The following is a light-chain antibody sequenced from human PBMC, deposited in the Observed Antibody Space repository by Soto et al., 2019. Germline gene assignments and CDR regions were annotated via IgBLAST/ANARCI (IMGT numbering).Light chain of an antibody. J-gene: IGLJ1*01. CDR1: SSDVRNYHL. V-gene: IGLV2-23*03. CDR3: CSYGGSSTFDV. CDR2: EGS. Sequence: QSVLTQPASVSGSPGQSITISCTGSSSDVRNYHLVSWYQQSPGKAPTLIIYEGSKRPSGVSNRFSGSMSVNTASLTISGLQPEDEADYYCCSYGGSSTFDVYGTGTKVTVL.